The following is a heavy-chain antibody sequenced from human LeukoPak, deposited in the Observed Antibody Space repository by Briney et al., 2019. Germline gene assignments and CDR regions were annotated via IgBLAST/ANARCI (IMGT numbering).Heavy chain of an antibody. V-gene: IGHV4-34*01. CDR1: GGSFSGYY. J-gene: IGHJ4*02. D-gene: IGHD5-12*01. CDR3: ARGREYGGCTFDY. Sequence: SETLSLTCAVYGGSFSGYYWSWTRQAPGKGLEWIGEINHSGSTNYNPSLKSRVTISVDTSKNQFSLKLSSVTAADTAVYYWARGREYGGCTFDYWGQGTLVTVSS. CDR2: INHSGST.